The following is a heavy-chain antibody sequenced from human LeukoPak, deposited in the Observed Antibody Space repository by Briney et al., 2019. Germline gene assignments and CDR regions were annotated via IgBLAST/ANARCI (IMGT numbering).Heavy chain of an antibody. CDR2: INPNSGGT. J-gene: IGHJ4*02. CDR3: ARGSIVGATFDYFDY. D-gene: IGHD1-26*01. Sequence: ASVKVSCKASGYIFTGYYMHWVRQAPGQGLEWMGWINPNSGGTNYAQKFQGRVTMTRDTSISTAYMDLSRLRSDDTAVYYCARGSIVGATFDYFDYWGQGTLVTVSS. CDR1: GYIFTGYY. V-gene: IGHV1-2*02.